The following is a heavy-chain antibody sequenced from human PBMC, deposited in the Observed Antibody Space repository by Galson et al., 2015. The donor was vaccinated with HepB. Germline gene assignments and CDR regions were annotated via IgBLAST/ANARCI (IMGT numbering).Heavy chain of an antibody. V-gene: IGHV4-39*07. CDR2: IYQSGSR. Sequence: TLSLTCTVSGGSTSSSSYYWGWIRQPPGEGLEWIGSIYQSGSRYYSPSLKSRVTISLDTSKNQFSLRLSSVTAADTAVYFCARDPYYYDSSGSYLVYYFDYWGQGIQVTVSS. D-gene: IGHD3-22*01. J-gene: IGHJ4*02. CDR3: ARDPYYYDSSGSYLVYYFDY. CDR1: GGSTSSSSYY.